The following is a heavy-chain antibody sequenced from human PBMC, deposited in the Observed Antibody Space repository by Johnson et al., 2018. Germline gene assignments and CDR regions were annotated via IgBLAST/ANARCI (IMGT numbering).Heavy chain of an antibody. V-gene: IGHV3-48*02. CDR3: ARGYTSGRGAFDI. Sequence: VQLQESGGGLVQPGGSLRLSCAASEFTFSSYSMNWVRQAPGKGLEWVSYISSSSSTIYYADSVKGRFTISRDNAKNSLYLQINSLRDEDTAVYYCARGYTSGRGAFDIWGQGTMVTVSS. CDR2: ISSSSSTI. D-gene: IGHD3-10*01. CDR1: EFTFSSYS. J-gene: IGHJ3*02.